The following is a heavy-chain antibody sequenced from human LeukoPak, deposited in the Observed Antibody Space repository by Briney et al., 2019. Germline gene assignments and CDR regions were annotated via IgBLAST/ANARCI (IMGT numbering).Heavy chain of an antibody. D-gene: IGHD5-12*01. V-gene: IGHV4-59*01. CDR3: ARETGRGPADY. CDR1: GGSISSYY. Sequence: PSETLSLTCTVSGGSISSYYWSWIRQPPGKGLEWIGYIYYSGSTNYNPSLKSRVTISVDTSKNQFSLKLSSVTAADTAVYYCARETGRGPADYWGQGILVTVSS. CDR2: IYYSGST. J-gene: IGHJ4*02.